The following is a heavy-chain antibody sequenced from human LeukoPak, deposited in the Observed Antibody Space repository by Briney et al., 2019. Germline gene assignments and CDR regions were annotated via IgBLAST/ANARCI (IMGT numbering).Heavy chain of an antibody. Sequence: SETLSLTCTVSGGSVSGYYWSWIRRPPGRGLEWIGYIFYSGTTLYSPSLKSRVPMSVDTSENQFSLKLSSVSAASIALYYCARHDVVPVIRRGFDFWGQGILVTVSS. D-gene: IGHD2-21*02. CDR2: IFYSGTT. CDR3: ARHDVVPVIRRGFDF. CDR1: GGSVSGYY. J-gene: IGHJ4*02. V-gene: IGHV4-59*08.